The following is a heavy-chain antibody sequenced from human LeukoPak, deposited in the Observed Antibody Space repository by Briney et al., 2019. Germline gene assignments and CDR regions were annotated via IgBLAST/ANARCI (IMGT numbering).Heavy chain of an antibody. CDR2: IYYSGST. J-gene: IGHJ4*02. Sequence: SETLSLTCTVSGGSISSGGYYWSWIRQHPGKGLEWIGYIYYSGSTYYNPSLKSRVTISVDTSKNQISLKLSSVTAADTAVYYCARAGRFTVTARDWGQGTLVTVSS. CDR3: ARAGRFTVTARD. D-gene: IGHD4-17*01. CDR1: GGSISSGGYY. V-gene: IGHV4-31*03.